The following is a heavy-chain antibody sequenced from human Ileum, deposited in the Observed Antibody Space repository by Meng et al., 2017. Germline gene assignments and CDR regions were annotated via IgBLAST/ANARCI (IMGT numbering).Heavy chain of an antibody. D-gene: IGHD2-15*01. Sequence: SSVNVSCKASGYTFINYAISWVRQAPGQGLDWVGGLIPMFGTINYAQKLQGRVKVTTDQSTTTASMELSSLRSEDTALYYCAVGYCTGGSCYSSRTHHFGLDVWGQGTTVTVSS. CDR3: AVGYCTGGSCYSSRTHHFGLDV. CDR1: GYTFINYA. J-gene: IGHJ6*02. CDR2: LIPMFGTI. V-gene: IGHV1-69*05.